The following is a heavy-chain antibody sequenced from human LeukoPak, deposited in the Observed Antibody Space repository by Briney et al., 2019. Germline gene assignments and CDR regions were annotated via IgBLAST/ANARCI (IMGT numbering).Heavy chain of an antibody. CDR1: GFTFSSYA. CDR2: ISGSGGST. CDR3: AKGGRYYYGSGSYAFDM. V-gene: IGHV3-23*01. J-gene: IGHJ3*02. Sequence: GGSLRLSCAASGFTFSSYAMSWVRQAPGKGLEWVSAISGSGGSTYYADSVKGRFTISRDNSKNTLYLQMNSLRAEDTAVYYCAKGGRYYYGSGSYAFDMWGQGTMVTVS. D-gene: IGHD3-10*01.